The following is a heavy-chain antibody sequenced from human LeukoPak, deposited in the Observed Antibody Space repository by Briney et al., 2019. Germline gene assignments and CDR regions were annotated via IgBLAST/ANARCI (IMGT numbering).Heavy chain of an antibody. CDR2: LYNTGNT. V-gene: IGHV3-53*01. D-gene: IGHD6-19*01. CDR3: ARSGKYSSGSGANDC. J-gene: IGHJ4*02. Sequence: GGSLRLSCAASGFTVNSNYLSWVRQAPGKGLEWVSTLYNTGNTYYANSVKGRFSISRDNSKNTLFLQMNSLRAEDTAVYYCARSGKYSSGSGANDCWGQGTLVTVSS. CDR1: GFTVNSNY.